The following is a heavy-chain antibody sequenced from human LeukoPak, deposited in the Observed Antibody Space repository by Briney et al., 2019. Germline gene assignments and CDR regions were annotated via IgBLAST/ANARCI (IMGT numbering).Heavy chain of an antibody. CDR3: AKDLGGSSNGPSRMDV. Sequence: AGSLRLSCAASGFTFANYDMHWVRQATGQGLEWVSNILSSGDTQYSGSAKGQFTISRENDKNSLYLQMNTLRVEDTAVYYCAKDLGGSSNGPSRMDVWGQGTTVIVSS. CDR1: GFTFANYD. CDR2: ILSSGDT. D-gene: IGHD6-6*01. J-gene: IGHJ6*02. V-gene: IGHV3-13*01.